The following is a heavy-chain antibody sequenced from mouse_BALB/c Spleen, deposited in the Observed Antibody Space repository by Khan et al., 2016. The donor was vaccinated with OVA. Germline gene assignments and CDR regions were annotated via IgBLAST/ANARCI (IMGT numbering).Heavy chain of an antibody. V-gene: IGHV3-2*02. J-gene: IGHJ2*01. D-gene: IGHD1-1*01. CDR1: GYSITTDYA. CDR2: ISYSGNT. Sequence: QLEESGPGLVKPSQSLSLTCTVTGYSITTDYAWNWIRQFPGNKLEWMGYISYSGNTKYNPSLKSRISITRDTSKNQFFLQLKSVTTEDTARYYCERVYGGDFDYRGQGTTLTVSS. CDR3: ERVYGGDFDY.